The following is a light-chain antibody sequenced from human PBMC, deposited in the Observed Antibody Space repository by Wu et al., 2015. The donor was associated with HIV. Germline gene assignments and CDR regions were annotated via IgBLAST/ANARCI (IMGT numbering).Light chain of an antibody. CDR2: AAS. Sequence: DIQITQSPSSLSASVGDTVTITCRASQNIRTYLSWFQQKPGKAPQLLIYAASVLQSGVPSRFSGGGSGTEFTLTISRLQPEDFASYYCQQTYDTPRSFGQGTKVEIK. V-gene: IGKV1-39*01. CDR1: QNIRTY. J-gene: IGKJ1*01. CDR3: QQTYDTPRS.